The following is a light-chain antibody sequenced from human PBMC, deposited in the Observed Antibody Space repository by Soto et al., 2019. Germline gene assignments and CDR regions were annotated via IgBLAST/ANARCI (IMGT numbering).Light chain of an antibody. CDR3: CSYTDSSTSVV. V-gene: IGLV2-23*01. Sequence: QSALTQPASVSGSPGQSITISCTGTRSDVGGYNLVSWYQHHPGKALKLMIYEGSKRPSGVSNRFSGSKSGNTASLTISGLQAEDVADYYRCSYTDSSTSVVFGGGTKLTVL. CDR2: EGS. CDR1: RSDVGGYNL. J-gene: IGLJ2*01.